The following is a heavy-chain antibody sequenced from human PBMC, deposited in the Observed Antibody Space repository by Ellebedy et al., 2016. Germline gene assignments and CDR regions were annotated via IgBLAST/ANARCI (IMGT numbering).Heavy chain of an antibody. D-gene: IGHD6-19*01. J-gene: IGHJ1*01. CDR2: IYPGDSDT. Sequence: GGSLRLSXKGSGYSFTSYWIGWVRQMPGKGLEWMGIIYPGDSDTRYSPSFQGQVTISADKSISTAYLQWSSLKASDTAMYYCARAGYSSGWYSPDQHWGQGTLVTVSS. CDR1: GYSFTSYW. V-gene: IGHV5-51*01. CDR3: ARAGYSSGWYSPDQH.